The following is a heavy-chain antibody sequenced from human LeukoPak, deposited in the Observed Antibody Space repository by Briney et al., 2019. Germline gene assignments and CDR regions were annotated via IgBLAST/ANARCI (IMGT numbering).Heavy chain of an antibody. J-gene: IGHJ4*02. CDR3: AREGLPYSGDY. D-gene: IGHD4-11*01. V-gene: IGHV3-7*01. CDR2: IKGDGSEI. Sequence: GGSLRLSCAASGFTFSNYWMRWARQTPGKGLEWVANIKGDGSEINYVDSVKGRFTISRDNAKNSLSLQMNSLTADDTGAYYCAREGLPYSGDYWGQGTLVTVSS. CDR1: GFTFSNYW.